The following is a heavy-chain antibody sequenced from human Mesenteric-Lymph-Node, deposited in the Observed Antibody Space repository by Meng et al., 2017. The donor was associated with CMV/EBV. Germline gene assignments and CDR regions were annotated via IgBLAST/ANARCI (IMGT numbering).Heavy chain of an antibody. V-gene: IGHV4-34*01. J-gene: IGHJ3*02. CDR1: GGSFSGYY. CDR2: ISHSGST. D-gene: IGHD3-22*01. Sequence: SATLSLTCGVFGGSFSGYYWTWIRQPPGKGLEWIGEISHSGSTNYNPSLKSRLTVSLDTSKSQCSLKLSSVTAADTAIYYCARDTYYYDSSGNTLDIWGQGTMVTVSS. CDR3: ARDTYYYDSSGNTLDI.